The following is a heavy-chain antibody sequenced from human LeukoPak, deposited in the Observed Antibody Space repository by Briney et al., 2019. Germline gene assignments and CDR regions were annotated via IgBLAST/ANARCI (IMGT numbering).Heavy chain of an antibody. CDR3: AKIPVSYSSGWSNFDY. CDR1: GFTFSSYA. J-gene: IGHJ4*02. CDR2: ISGSGGST. Sequence: GGSLRPSCAASGFTFSSYAMSWVRQAPGKGLEWVSAISGSGGSTYYADSVKGRFTISRDNSKNTLYLQMNSLRAEDTAVYYCAKIPVSYSSGWSNFDYWGQGALVIVSS. V-gene: IGHV3-23*01. D-gene: IGHD6-19*01.